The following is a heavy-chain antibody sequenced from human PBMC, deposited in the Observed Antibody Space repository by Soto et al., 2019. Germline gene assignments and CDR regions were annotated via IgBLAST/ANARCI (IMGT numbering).Heavy chain of an antibody. V-gene: IGHV5-51*03. CDR1: GYNFNRYW. CDR3: ARSMVNGTYDAFDI. Sequence: EVYLAQSGAEVKKPGESLKISCKGSGYNFNRYWIGWVRQMPGKGLEWMEVISPGDSDTRYSPSLQGQVTISADKSSSAAYLQWSSLQASDTATYYCARSMVNGTYDAFDIWGQGTMVTVSS. J-gene: IGHJ3*02. CDR2: ISPGDSDT. D-gene: IGHD2-8*01.